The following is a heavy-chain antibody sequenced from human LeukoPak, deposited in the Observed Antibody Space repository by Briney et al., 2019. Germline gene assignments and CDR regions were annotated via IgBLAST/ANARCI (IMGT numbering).Heavy chain of an antibody. J-gene: IGHJ4*02. D-gene: IGHD3-9*01. CDR2: IYYSGST. Sequence: SETLSLTCTVSGVSISSYYWSWIRQPPGKGLEWIGYIYYSGSTNYNPSLKSRVTISVDTSKNQFSLKLSSVTAADTAVYYCARGKKLRYFDWLPPDYWGQGTLVTVSS. CDR1: GVSISSYY. V-gene: IGHV4-59*01. CDR3: ARGKKLRYFDWLPPDY.